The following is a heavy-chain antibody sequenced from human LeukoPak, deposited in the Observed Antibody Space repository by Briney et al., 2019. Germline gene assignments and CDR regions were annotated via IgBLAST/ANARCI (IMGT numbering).Heavy chain of an antibody. J-gene: IGHJ6*03. Sequence: PSETLSLTCTVSGGSISSYYWSWIRQPPGKGLEWIGYIYYSGSTYYNPSLKSRVTISVDTSKNQFSLKLNSVTAADTAVYFCARRRGQSSGPSYYYFYMDVWGKGTTVTVS. CDR3: ARRRGQSSGPSYYYFYMDV. D-gene: IGHD2-8*02. V-gene: IGHV4-59*12. CDR1: GGSISSYY. CDR2: IYYSGST.